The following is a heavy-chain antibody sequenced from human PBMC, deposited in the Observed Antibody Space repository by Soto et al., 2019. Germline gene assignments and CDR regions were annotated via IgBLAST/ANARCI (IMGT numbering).Heavy chain of an antibody. V-gene: IGHV4-59*08. Sequence: QVQLQESGPGLVKPSETLSLTCTVSGGSISSYYWSWIRQSPGKGLEWIGYINSSGSTNYNPSLRSGITLQVDTSRTQFPLKLNPVPAPATAVYYCARRYGATLDYWGRGTLVTVSS. CDR3: ARRYGATLDY. CDR1: GGSISSYY. J-gene: IGHJ4*02. D-gene: IGHD4-17*01. CDR2: INSSGST.